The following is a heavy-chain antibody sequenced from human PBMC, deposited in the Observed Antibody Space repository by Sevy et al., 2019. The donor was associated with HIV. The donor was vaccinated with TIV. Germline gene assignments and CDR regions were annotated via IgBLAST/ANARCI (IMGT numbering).Heavy chain of an antibody. J-gene: IGHJ4*02. D-gene: IGHD3-22*01. CDR3: AKEAPGYNYDTSGSFDY. CDR2: ITGSGGTT. V-gene: IGHV3-23*01. CDR1: GFTFSDAW. Sequence: GEALKISCAASGFTFSDAWMSWVRQAPGKGLEWVSAITGSGGTTYYVDSVRGRFTISRDNSKSTLFLQMNSLTAEDTAVYYCAKEAPGYNYDTSGSFDYWGQGILVTVSS.